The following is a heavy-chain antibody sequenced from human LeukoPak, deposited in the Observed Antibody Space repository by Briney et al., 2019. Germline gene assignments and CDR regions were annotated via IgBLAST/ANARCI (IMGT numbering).Heavy chain of an antibody. CDR2: ISQDGGVK. CDR1: GSTFSGYW. CDR3: ARDLGITMEMGSYDAFDV. J-gene: IGHJ3*01. V-gene: IGHV3-7*01. D-gene: IGHD3-10*01. Sequence: GGPRRFSCKAHGSTFSGYWMTGVRQAPGKGLEWVANISQDGGVKFYVDSVKGRFTISRDNAKNSLSLQMNSLRVEDTAVYYCARDLGITMEMGSYDAFDVWGQGTMVTISS.